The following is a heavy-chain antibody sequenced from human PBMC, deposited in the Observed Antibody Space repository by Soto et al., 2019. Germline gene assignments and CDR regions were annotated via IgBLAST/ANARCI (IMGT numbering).Heavy chain of an antibody. CDR2: ISYDGSNK. CDR3: AKYRFSTMIVVAPPPPKLTAFDY. J-gene: IGHJ4*02. V-gene: IGHV3-30*18. D-gene: IGHD3-22*01. CDR1: GFTFSSYG. Sequence: PGGSLRLSCAASGFTFSSYGMHWVRQAPGKGLEWVAVISYDGSNKYYADPVKGRFTISRDNSKNTLYLQMNSLRAEDTAVYYCAKYRFSTMIVVAPPPPKLTAFDYWGQGTLLTVSS.